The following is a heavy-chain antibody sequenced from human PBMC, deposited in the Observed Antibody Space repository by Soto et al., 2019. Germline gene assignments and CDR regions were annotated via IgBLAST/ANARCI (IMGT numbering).Heavy chain of an antibody. Sequence: SETLSLTCTVSGGSINGYFCSWVRQPPGKGLEWIGYTHSSGATKQRSSLKSRLDISIDTSENQFSLKLTSVTAADTAVYYCARVLVNARYETSGYDTFDVWGRGTMVTVSS. D-gene: IGHD3-22*01. CDR2: THSSGAT. CDR3: ARVLVNARYETSGYDTFDV. V-gene: IGHV4-59*01. J-gene: IGHJ3*01. CDR1: GGSINGYF.